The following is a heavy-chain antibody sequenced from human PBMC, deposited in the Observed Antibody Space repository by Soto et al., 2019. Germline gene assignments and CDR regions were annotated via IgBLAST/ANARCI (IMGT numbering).Heavy chain of an antibody. J-gene: IGHJ2*01. Sequence: QVQLVQSGAEVKKPGSSVKVSCKASGGTFSSYSTNWVRQAPGQGLEWMGGIIPIFGTANYAQKFQGRVTLTADESTSTAHMELSSLRNEDTAVYYCARPFQSWPGGWYFDLWGRGTLVTVSS. V-gene: IGHV1-69*01. CDR1: GGTFSSYS. CDR3: ARPFQSWPGGWYFDL. CDR2: IIPIFGTA. D-gene: IGHD3-16*01.